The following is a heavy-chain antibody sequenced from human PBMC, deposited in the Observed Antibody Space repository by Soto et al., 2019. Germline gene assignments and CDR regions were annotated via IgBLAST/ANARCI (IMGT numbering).Heavy chain of an antibody. D-gene: IGHD1-26*01. CDR3: ARGPYSGSYVAFDI. CDR2: ISSSSSYT. CDR1: GFTFSDYY. Sequence: SCAASGFTFSDYYMGWIRQAPGKGLEWVSYISSSSSYTNYADSVKGRFTISRDNAKNSLYLQMNSLRAEDTAVYYCARGPYSGSYVAFDIWGQGTMVTVSS. V-gene: IGHV3-11*06. J-gene: IGHJ3*02.